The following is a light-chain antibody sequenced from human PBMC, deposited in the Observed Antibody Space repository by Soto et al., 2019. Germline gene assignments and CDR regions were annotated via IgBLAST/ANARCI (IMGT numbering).Light chain of an antibody. Sequence: EIVLTQSPGTLSLSPGERATLSGRASQSISSSYLAWFQQKPGQAPRLLIYGASNRATGIPDRFSGSGSGTDFTLTISRLEPEDFAVYYCQQYGTSSWTFGQGTKVEIK. J-gene: IGKJ1*01. CDR2: GAS. CDR3: QQYGTSSWT. CDR1: QSISSSY. V-gene: IGKV3-20*01.